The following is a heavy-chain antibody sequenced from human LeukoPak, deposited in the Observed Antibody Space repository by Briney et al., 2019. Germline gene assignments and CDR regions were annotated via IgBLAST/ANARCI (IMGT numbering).Heavy chain of an antibody. CDR3: ARVFYYDSSGYVAFDI. Sequence: SETLSLTCTVSGGSISSYYWSWIRQPPGKGLEWIGYIYYSGSTNYNPSLKSRVTISVDTSKNQFSLKLSSVTAADTAVYYCARVFYYDSSGYVAFDIWGQGTMVTVSS. CDR1: GGSISSYY. V-gene: IGHV4-59*01. D-gene: IGHD3-22*01. J-gene: IGHJ3*02. CDR2: IYYSGST.